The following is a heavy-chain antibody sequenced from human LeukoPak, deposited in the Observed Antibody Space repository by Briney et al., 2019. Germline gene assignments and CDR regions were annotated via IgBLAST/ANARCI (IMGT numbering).Heavy chain of an antibody. V-gene: IGHV3-53*01. CDR1: GFIVGTNY. Sequence: GGSLRLSCAASGFIVGTNYMSWVRQAPGKGLEWVSVIYSGDSTYYADSVKGRFTISRDNFKNTLNLQMNSLRAEDTAVYYCARDTGRGYCTSTSCQHGMDVWGQGTTVTVSS. CDR2: IYSGDST. J-gene: IGHJ6*02. D-gene: IGHD2-2*01. CDR3: ARDTGRGYCTSTSCQHGMDV.